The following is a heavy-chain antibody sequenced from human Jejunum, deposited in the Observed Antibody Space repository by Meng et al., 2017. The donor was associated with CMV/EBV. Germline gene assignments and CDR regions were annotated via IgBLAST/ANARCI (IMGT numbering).Heavy chain of an antibody. CDR1: GFPFRSHA. V-gene: IGHV3-21*01. J-gene: IGHJ4*02. D-gene: IGHD3-10*01. CDR3: ARDPLRGALDY. Sequence: CPASGFPFRSHAMPWVRQAPGKGLEWVAGISGRGNVIYYADSLKGRFTVSRDNAKTSLYLQLSSLRPEDTAVYYCARDPLRGALDYWGQGTLVTVSS. CDR2: ISGRGNVI.